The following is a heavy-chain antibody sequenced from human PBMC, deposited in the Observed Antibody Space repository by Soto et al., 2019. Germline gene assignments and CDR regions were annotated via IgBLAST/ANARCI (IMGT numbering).Heavy chain of an antibody. Sequence: EVLLLESGGGLVQPGGSLRISCAVYGLPFKSYAMSWVRQAPGKGLEWVSPISDSGGSTSYADSVKGGLTISRDNSMNTLYLQMDSLRVEDTAVYYCVKRDLAYLGQGTLVTVSS. CDR2: ISDSGGST. V-gene: IGHV3-23*01. J-gene: IGHJ4*02. CDR3: VKRDLAY. CDR1: GLPFKSYA.